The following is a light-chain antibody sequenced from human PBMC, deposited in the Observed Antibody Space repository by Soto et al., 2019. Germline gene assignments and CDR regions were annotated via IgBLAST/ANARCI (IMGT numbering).Light chain of an antibody. CDR2: DAS. CDR3: QQYYNHSPYT. V-gene: IGKV1-5*01. J-gene: IGKJ2*01. CDR1: QNIGNY. Sequence: DIQMTQSPSTLSASVGDRVTITCRASQNIGNYLAWYQQKPGKAPNVLIYDASNLEIGVLSRFSGSGSGTEFTLTISGLQPDDFATYYCQQYYNHSPYTFGQGTKVDMK.